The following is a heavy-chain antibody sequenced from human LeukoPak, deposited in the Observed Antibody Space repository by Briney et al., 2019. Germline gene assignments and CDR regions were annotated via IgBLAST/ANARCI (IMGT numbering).Heavy chain of an antibody. CDR2: ISSSGSTI. J-gene: IGHJ5*02. CDR1: GFTFSDYY. V-gene: IGHV3-11*01. Sequence: GGSLRLSCAPSGFTFSDYYMSWIRQAPGKGLEWVSYISSSGSTIYYADSVKGRFTISRDNAKNSLYLQMNSLRAEDTAVYYCARDQRPYNWFDPWGQGTLVTVSS. CDR3: ARDQRPYNWFDP.